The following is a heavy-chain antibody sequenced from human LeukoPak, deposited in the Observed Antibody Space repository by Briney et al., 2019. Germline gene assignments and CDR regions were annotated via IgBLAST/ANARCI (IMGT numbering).Heavy chain of an antibody. V-gene: IGHV3-43*02. J-gene: IGHJ6*02. CDR1: GFTFDDYA. D-gene: IGHD6-19*01. CDR2: ISGDGGST. CDR3: AKDQQWLVPSSAYYYYGMDV. Sequence: PGGSLRLSCAASGFTFDDYAMHWVRQAPGKGLEWVSLISGDGGSTYYADSVKGRFTISRDNSKNSLYLQMSSLRTEDTALYYCAKDQQWLVPSSAYYYYGMDVWGQGTTVTVSS.